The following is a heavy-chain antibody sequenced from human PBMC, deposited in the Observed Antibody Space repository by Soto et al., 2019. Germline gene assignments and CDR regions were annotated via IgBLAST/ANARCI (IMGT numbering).Heavy chain of an antibody. CDR3: AREESGYGYFDY. Sequence: QVQLVESGGGVVQPGRSLRLSCAASGFTFSSYGMHWVRQAPGKGLEWVAVIWYDGSNKYYADSVKGRFAISRDNSKNTLYLQMNSLRAEDTAVYYCAREESGYGYFDYWGQGTLVTVSS. D-gene: IGHD5-12*01. V-gene: IGHV3-33*01. CDR1: GFTFSSYG. J-gene: IGHJ4*02. CDR2: IWYDGSNK.